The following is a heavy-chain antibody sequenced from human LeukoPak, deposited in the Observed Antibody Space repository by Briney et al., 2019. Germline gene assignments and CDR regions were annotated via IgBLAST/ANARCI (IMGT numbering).Heavy chain of an antibody. CDR1: GGTFSSYA. Sequence: SVKVSCEASGGTFSSYAISWVRQAPGQGLEWMGGIIPIFGTANYARKFQGRVTITADESTSTAYMELSSLRSEDTAVYYCARRILVGARSYFDYWGQGTLVTVSS. CDR2: IIPIFGTA. CDR3: ARRILVGARSYFDY. J-gene: IGHJ4*02. V-gene: IGHV1-69*13. D-gene: IGHD1-26*01.